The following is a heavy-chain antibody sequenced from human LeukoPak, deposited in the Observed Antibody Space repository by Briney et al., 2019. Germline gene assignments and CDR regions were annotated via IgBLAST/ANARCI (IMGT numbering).Heavy chain of an antibody. Sequence: GRSLKLSCAASGFTFSSYAMHWVRQAPGKGLVWVSRINSDGSSTSYADSVKGRFTISRDNAKNTLYLQMNSLRAEDTAVYYCAREGGYYIEFDYWGQGTLVTVSS. D-gene: IGHD3-3*01. CDR2: INSDGSST. CDR1: GFTFSSYA. CDR3: AREGGYYIEFDY. V-gene: IGHV3-74*01. J-gene: IGHJ4*02.